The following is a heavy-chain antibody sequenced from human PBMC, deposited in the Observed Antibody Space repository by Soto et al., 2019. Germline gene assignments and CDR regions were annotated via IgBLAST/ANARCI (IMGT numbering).Heavy chain of an antibody. CDR3: ARGTGGFGP. D-gene: IGHD2-15*01. J-gene: IGHJ5*02. CDR2: INGDGSST. CDR1: GFTFSTYW. Sequence: EVQLVESGGGLVQPGGSLRLSCAASGFTFSTYWMHWVRQVPGKGLVWVSHINGDGSSTSYADSVRGRFSISRDNAKNTVDLQMNSLRADDTGVYYCARGTGGFGPWGQGTLVAVSS. V-gene: IGHV3-74*01.